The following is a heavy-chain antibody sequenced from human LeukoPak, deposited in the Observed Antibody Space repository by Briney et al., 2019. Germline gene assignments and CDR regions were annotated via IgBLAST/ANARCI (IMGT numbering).Heavy chain of an antibody. Sequence: GGSLRLSCAASGFTFSNAWMSWVRQAPGKEREWVGRIKSKTDGGTTDYAAPVKGRFTISRDDSKNTLYLQMNSLKAEDTAVYYCAIRTVEWFYPWGQGTLVTVSS. J-gene: IGHJ5*02. CDR2: IKSKTDGGTT. CDR3: AIRTVEWFYP. CDR1: GFTFSNAW. V-gene: IGHV3-15*01. D-gene: IGHD3-3*01.